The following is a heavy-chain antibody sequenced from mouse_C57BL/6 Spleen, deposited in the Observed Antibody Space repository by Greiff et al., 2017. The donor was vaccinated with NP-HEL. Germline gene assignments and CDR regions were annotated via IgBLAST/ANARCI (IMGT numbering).Heavy chain of an antibody. J-gene: IGHJ4*01. CDR1: GYAFSSSW. V-gene: IGHV1-82*01. Sequence: VNVVESGPELVKPGASVKISCKASGYAFSSSWMNWVKQRPGKGLEWIGRIYPGDGDTNYNGKFKGKATLTADKSSSTAYMQLSSLTSEDSAVYFCARLGVVAPYYAMDYWGQGTSVTVSS. CDR2: IYPGDGDT. CDR3: ARLGVVAPYYAMDY. D-gene: IGHD1-1*01.